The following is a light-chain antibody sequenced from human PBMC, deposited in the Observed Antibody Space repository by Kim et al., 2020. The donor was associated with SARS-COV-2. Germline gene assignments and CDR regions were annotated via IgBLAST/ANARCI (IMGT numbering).Light chain of an antibody. CDR3: QQYNNWPPGN. V-gene: IGKV3-15*01. CDR1: QSVSSN. J-gene: IGKJ2*01. Sequence: VSPGERATLSCRASQSVSSNLAWYQQKPGQAPRLLIYGASTRATGIPARFSGSGSGTEFTLTISSLQSEDFAVYYCQQYNNWPPGNFGQGTKLEI. CDR2: GAS.